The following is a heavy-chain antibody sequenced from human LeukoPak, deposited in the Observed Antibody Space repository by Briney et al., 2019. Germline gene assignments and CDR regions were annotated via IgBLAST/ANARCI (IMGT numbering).Heavy chain of an antibody. CDR1: GFTFSSYA. D-gene: IGHD3-10*01. V-gene: IGHV3-30*04. CDR2: ISYDGSNK. Sequence: GRSLRLSCAASGFTFSSYAMHWVRQAPGKGLEWVAVISYDGSNKYYADFVKGRFTISRDNSKNTLYLQMYSLRAEDTAVYYCARGQDGSGSRRYYFDYWGQGTLVTVSS. CDR3: ARGQDGSGSRRYYFDY. J-gene: IGHJ4*02.